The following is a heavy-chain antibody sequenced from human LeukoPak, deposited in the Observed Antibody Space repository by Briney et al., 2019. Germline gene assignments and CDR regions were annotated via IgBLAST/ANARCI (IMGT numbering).Heavy chain of an antibody. CDR2: ISSSGSTI. J-gene: IGHJ4*02. Sequence: GGSLRLSCAASGFTFSSYEMNWVRHAPGKGLEWVSYISSSGSTIYYADSVKGRFTISRDKAKNSLYLQMNSLRAEDTAVYYCLRDYVWGTYEPDYWGQGILVTVSS. CDR3: LRDYVWGTYEPDY. V-gene: IGHV3-48*03. D-gene: IGHD3-16*01. CDR1: GFTFSSYE.